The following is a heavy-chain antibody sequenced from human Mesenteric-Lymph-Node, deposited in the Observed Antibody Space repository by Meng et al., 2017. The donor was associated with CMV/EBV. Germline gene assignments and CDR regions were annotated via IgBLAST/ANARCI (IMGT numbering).Heavy chain of an antibody. Sequence: GESLKISCAASGFTFSNYGMHWVRQAPGKGLEWVAVVWYDGSNEFYADSVKGRFTISRDNSKNTLYLQMNSLRAEDTAIYYCAKDRRAESDYAHFDFWGQGTLVTVSS. V-gene: IGHV3-33*06. D-gene: IGHD1-26*01. CDR1: GFTFSNYG. CDR3: AKDRRAESDYAHFDF. J-gene: IGHJ4*02. CDR2: VWYDGSNE.